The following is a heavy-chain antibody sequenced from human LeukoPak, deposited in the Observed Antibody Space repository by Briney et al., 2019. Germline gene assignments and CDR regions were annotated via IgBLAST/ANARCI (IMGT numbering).Heavy chain of an antibody. J-gene: IGHJ4*02. CDR3: ATAMVRGVIPYYFDY. D-gene: IGHD3-10*01. CDR1: GGTFSRYA. Sequence: SVRVSCTASGGTFSRYAISCGRQAPGQEREWMGGIIPIFGTANYAQKFQGRVTITTDESTSTAYMELSSLRSEDTAVYYCATAMVRGVIPYYFDYWGQGTLVTVSS. CDR2: IIPIFGTA. V-gene: IGHV1-69*05.